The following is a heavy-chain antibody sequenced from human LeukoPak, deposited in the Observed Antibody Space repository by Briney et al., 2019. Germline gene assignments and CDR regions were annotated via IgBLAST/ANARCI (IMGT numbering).Heavy chain of an antibody. CDR1: GFTFSSYS. J-gene: IGHJ3*02. CDR3: AREGYAFDI. V-gene: IGHV3-48*04. Sequence: GGSLRLSCAASGFTFSSYSMNWVRQAPGKGLEWVSYISSTSGPIYYADSVKGRFTISRDNAKNSLLLQMNSLRAEDTAVYYCAREGYAFDIWGQGTMVTVSS. CDR2: ISSTSGPI.